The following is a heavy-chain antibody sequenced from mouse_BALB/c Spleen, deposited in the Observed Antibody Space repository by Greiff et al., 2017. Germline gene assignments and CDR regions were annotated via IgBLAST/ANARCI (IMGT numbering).Heavy chain of an antibody. CDR2: ISYSGST. Sequence: EVKLMESGPSLVKPSQTLSLTCSVTGDSITIGYWNWIRKFPGNKLEYMGYISYSGSTYYNPSLKSRISITRDTSKNQYYLQLNSVTTEDTATYYCARYGITTVVATYLYYAMDYWGQGTSVTVSS. CDR1: GDSITIGY. V-gene: IGHV3-8*02. J-gene: IGHJ4*01. D-gene: IGHD1-1*01. CDR3: ARYGITTVVATYLYYAMDY.